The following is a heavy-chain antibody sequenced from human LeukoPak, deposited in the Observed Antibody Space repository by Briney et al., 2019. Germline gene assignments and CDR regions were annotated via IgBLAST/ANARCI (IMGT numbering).Heavy chain of an antibody. J-gene: IGHJ3*02. D-gene: IGHD4-23*01. V-gene: IGHV1-2*02. CDR2: INPNSGGT. Sequence: ASVNVSCKASGYTFTGYYMHWVRQAPGQGLEGMGWINPNSGGTNYAQKFQGRVTMTRDTSISTAYMELSRLRSDDTAVYYCASLSRGKLVSVVIWAFDIWGQGTMVTVSS. CDR3: ASLSRGKLVSVVIWAFDI. CDR1: GYTFTGYY.